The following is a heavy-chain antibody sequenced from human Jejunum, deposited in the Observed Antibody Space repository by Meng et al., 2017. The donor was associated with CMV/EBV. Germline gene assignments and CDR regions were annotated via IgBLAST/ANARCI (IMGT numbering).Heavy chain of an antibody. Sequence: AASGFTFSSYSMNWVRQAPGKGLEWVSSISSSSSYIYYADSVKGQFTISRDNAKNSLYLQMNSLRAEDTAVYYCARDGDWGWFDPWGQGTRVTVSS. J-gene: IGHJ5*02. D-gene: IGHD3/OR15-3a*01. CDR3: ARDGDWGWFDP. CDR2: ISSSSSYI. V-gene: IGHV3-21*01. CDR1: GFTFSSYS.